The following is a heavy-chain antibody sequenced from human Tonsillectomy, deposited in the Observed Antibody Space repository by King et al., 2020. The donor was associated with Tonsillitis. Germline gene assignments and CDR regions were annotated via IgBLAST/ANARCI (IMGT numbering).Heavy chain of an antibody. Sequence: VQLVESGGGLVQPGGSLRLSCAASGFTFSSYAMTWVRQAPGKGLEWVSTITSSGGTTYYADSVKGRFTISRDNSKNTVYLQMNSLRAEDTAVYYCAKAGQGSRYDYLIWLDPWGQGTLVTVSS. CDR3: AKAGQGSRYDYLIWLDP. CDR1: GFTFSSYA. J-gene: IGHJ5*02. CDR2: ITSSGGTT. D-gene: IGHD5-12*01. V-gene: IGHV3-23*04.